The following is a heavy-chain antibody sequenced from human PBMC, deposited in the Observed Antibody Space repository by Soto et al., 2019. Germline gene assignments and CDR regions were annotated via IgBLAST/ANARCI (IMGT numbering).Heavy chain of an antibody. Sequence: GGSLRLSCAASGFTFSSYGMHWVRQAPGKGLEWVAVISYDGSNKYYADSVKGRFTISRDNSKNTLYLQMNSLRAEDTAVYYCAKDLGGWYGGECYFDYWGQGTLVTVSS. CDR3: AKDLGGWYGGECYFDY. V-gene: IGHV3-30*18. D-gene: IGHD6-19*01. CDR2: ISYDGSNK. CDR1: GFTFSSYG. J-gene: IGHJ4*02.